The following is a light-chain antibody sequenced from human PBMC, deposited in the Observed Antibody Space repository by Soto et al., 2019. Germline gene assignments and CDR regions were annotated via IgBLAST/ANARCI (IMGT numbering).Light chain of an antibody. J-gene: IGKJ1*01. V-gene: IGKV1-5*01. CDR1: QGIGSW. Sequence: DIQMTQSPSTLSASVGDRVTITCRASQGIGSWLARYQQKPGKAPKLLIYDASSLESGVPSRYSGSGSGTEFTLTISSLQPADFATYYCQQYNSYGAFGQGTKVEI. CDR2: DAS. CDR3: QQYNSYGA.